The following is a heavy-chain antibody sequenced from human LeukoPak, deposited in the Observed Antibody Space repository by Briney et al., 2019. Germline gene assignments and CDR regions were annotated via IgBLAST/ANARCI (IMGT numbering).Heavy chain of an antibody. CDR3: ARVKTDFYCSSTSCALDY. D-gene: IGHD2-2*01. V-gene: IGHV1-2*02. J-gene: IGHJ4*02. CDR1: GYTFTGYY. Sequence: ASVTVSCKASGYTFTGYYMHWVRQAPGQGLEWMGWINPNSGGTNYAQKFQGRVTMTRDTSISTAYMELSRLRSDDTAVYYCARVKTDFYCSSTSCALDYWGQGTLVTVSS. CDR2: INPNSGGT.